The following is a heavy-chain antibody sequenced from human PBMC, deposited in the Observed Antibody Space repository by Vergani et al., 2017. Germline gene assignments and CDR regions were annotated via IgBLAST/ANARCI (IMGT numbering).Heavy chain of an antibody. CDR1: GGTFSSYA. CDR2: ISPIFGTA. CDR3: AGDYGGNSGFDY. J-gene: IGHJ4*02. Sequence: QVQLVQSGAEVKKPGSSVKVSCKASGGTFSSYAISWVRQAPGQGLEWMGGISPIFGTANYAQKFQGRVTITADESTSTAYMELSSRRSEDTSVYCCAGDYGGNSGFDYWGEGTLVTVSS. D-gene: IGHD4-23*01. V-gene: IGHV1-69*01.